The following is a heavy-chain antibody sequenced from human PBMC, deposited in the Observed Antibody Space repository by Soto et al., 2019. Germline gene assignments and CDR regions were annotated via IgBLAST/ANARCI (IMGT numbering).Heavy chain of an antibody. CDR2: IYYRGST. D-gene: IGHD5-18*01. J-gene: IGHJ4*02. Sequence: TLCLTCTVSGDSVSISGHFLNWFRPHPGKGLEWIGDIYYRGSTYYNPSLKSRITMSVDTSKNQFSLKLSSVTAADTAVYYCARRRRLPSALYYFDNWSQGTLVTVSS. CDR3: ARRRRLPSALYYFDN. V-gene: IGHV4-31*03. CDR1: GDSVSISGHF.